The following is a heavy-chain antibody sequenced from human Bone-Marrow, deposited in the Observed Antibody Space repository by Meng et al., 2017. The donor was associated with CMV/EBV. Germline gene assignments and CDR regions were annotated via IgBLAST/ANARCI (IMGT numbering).Heavy chain of an antibody. Sequence: GGSLRLSCAASGFTFDDYGMNWVRQVPGKGLEWVSGINWNGISTDYADSMKGRFTISRDNAKNSLYLQMNSLRAEDTALYYCARDRMSAAISDAFDIWGQGKMVTV. CDR1: GFTFDDYG. D-gene: IGHD2-2*02. CDR3: ARDRMSAAISDAFDI. J-gene: IGHJ3*02. CDR2: INWNGIST. V-gene: IGHV3-20*04.